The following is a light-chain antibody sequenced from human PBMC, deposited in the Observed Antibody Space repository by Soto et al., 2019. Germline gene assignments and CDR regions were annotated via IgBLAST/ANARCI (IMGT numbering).Light chain of an antibody. CDR3: QQRSNWRQNS. CDR1: QSVSSY. Sequence: EIVLTQSPATLSLSPGERATLSCRASQSVSSYLAWYQQKPGQAPRLLIYDASNRATGIPARFSGSGSGTDFSLTISSLEPEDFAVYYCQQRSNWRQNSFGQGTKLEIK. J-gene: IGKJ2*01. V-gene: IGKV3-11*01. CDR2: DAS.